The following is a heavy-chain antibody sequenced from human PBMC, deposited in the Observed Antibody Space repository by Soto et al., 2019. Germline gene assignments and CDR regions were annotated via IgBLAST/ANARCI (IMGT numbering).Heavy chain of an antibody. CDR2: ISYDGSIE. Sequence: PGGPLNSSFAAPDFTFENYAIHGARRAPGKGLEWVAVISYDGSIEFYADSVKGRFTISRDNFKNTLFLQMSSLRVEDTAVYYCARIVRDLAGSRPFGYWGQGTLVTVSS. D-gene: IGHD3-9*01. V-gene: IGHV3-30*04. J-gene: IGHJ4*02. CDR3: ARIVRDLAGSRPFGY. CDR1: DFTFENYA.